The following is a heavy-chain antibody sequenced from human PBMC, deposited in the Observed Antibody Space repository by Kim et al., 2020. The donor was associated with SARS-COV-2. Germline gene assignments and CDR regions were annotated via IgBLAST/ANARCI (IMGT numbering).Heavy chain of an antibody. CDR3: VRDSQVSRYFDL. CDR1: GFSFSAHF. CDR2: IRNKANRYTI. Sequence: GGSLRLSCAASGFSFSAHFMIWVRQAPGKGLEWLGRIRNKANRYTIEYAASVKGRFTISRDDSNSSLYLQMNSLTVEDTAMYFCVRDSQVSRYFDLWGRGTLVAVSS. J-gene: IGHJ2*01. V-gene: IGHV3-72*01.